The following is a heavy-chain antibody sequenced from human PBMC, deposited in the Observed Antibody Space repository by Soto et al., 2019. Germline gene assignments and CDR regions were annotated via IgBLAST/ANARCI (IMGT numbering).Heavy chain of an antibody. Sequence: GGSLRLSCDASGFTFSSHGMTWVRQAPGKGLEWVAFISSTSSTKNYADSVKGRFTISRDNTKNSLYLQMSSLRDEDTAVYYCARRITMVRGPYYYYGMDVWGQGTTVTV. J-gene: IGHJ6*02. D-gene: IGHD3-10*01. V-gene: IGHV3-48*02. CDR1: GFTFSSHG. CDR2: ISSTSSTK. CDR3: ARRITMVRGPYYYYGMDV.